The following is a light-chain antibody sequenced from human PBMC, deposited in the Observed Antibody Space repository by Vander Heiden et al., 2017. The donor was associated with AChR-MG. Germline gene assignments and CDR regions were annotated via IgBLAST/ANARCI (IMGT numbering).Light chain of an antibody. CDR3: QAWDTSSWI. CDR1: KLGDKY. J-gene: IGLJ2*01. Sequence: SYEMTQPPSVSVSPGQTVSIPCSGEKLGDKYVCWYQQRAGQPPRLIIYQDNKRPPDIPERFSASNSGDTATLTISGTQAADEADYFCQAWDTSSWIFGGGTRLTVL. CDR2: QDN. V-gene: IGLV3-1*01.